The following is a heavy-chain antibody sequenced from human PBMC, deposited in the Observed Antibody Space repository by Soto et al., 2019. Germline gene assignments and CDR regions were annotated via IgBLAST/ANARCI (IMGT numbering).Heavy chain of an antibody. J-gene: IGHJ3*01. Sequence: GGFLRLSCAASGFTFSTCSMNWVRQTTGKGMVWVSRVYSSGNTTTYADSVKGRFTISRDNARKTVSLQMSGLRAEDTAIYYCARGDRGGFDLWGHGTMVTVSS. CDR2: VYSSGNTT. CDR1: GFTFSTCS. CDR3: ARGDRGGFDL. V-gene: IGHV3-74*01. D-gene: IGHD3-10*01.